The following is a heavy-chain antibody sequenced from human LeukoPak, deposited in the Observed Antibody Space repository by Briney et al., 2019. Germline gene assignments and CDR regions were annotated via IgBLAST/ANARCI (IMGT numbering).Heavy chain of an antibody. D-gene: IGHD6-6*01. CDR2: IYYSGST. V-gene: IGHV4-59*01. Sequence: SQTLSLTCTVSRGSISSYYWSWIRQPPGKGLGWSGYIYYSGSTNYNPSLKSRVTISVDTSKNQFSLKLSSVTAADTGVYYCARSHKQLGGAFDIWGQGTMVTVSS. CDR1: RGSISSYY. CDR3: ARSHKQLGGAFDI. J-gene: IGHJ3*02.